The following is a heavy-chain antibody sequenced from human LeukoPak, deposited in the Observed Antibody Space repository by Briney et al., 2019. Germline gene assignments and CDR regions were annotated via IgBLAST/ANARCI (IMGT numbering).Heavy chain of an antibody. J-gene: IGHJ5*02. CDR2: IWYDGSNK. Sequence: PGRSLRLSCAASGFTFSSYGMHWVRQAPGKGLEWVAVIWYDGSNKYYADSVKGRFTIPRDNSKNTLYLQMNSLRAEDTAVYYCARGVATWFDPWGQGTLVTVSS. CDR1: GFTFSSYG. V-gene: IGHV3-33*01. D-gene: IGHD5-12*01. CDR3: ARGVATWFDP.